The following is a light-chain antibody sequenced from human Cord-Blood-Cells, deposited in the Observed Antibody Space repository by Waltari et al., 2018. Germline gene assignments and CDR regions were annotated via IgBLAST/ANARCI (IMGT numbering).Light chain of an antibody. V-gene: IGLV2-14*01. Sequence: QSALTQPASVSGSPGQSITISCTGTSSDGGGYNYVSWYQQHPGKAPKLMIYDVIKRPSGVSNRFSGSKSGNTASLTISGLQAEDEADYYCSSYTSSSTWVFGGGTKLTVL. CDR2: DVI. CDR3: SSYTSSSTWV. CDR1: SSDGGGYNY. J-gene: IGLJ3*02.